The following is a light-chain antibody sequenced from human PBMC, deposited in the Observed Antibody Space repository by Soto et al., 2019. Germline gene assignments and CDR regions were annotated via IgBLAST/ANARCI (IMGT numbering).Light chain of an antibody. CDR1: QYIGNY. CDR3: QSNYILPWT. J-gene: IGKJ1*01. Sequence: DIQVTQSPPSLSASVGDRVTITCRASQYIGNYLNWYQHKPGKAPQLLIYSASTLQIGVPSRFSGSVSGTDFTLTITTLQPDDFASYYCQSNYILPWTFGQGNKVETK. V-gene: IGKV1-39*01. CDR2: SAS.